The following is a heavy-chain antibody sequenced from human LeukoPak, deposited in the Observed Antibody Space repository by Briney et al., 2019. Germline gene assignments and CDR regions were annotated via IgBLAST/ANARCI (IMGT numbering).Heavy chain of an antibody. J-gene: IGHJ4*02. CDR3: VRETSGSSRTEY. CDR2: IYYSGST. D-gene: IGHD6-13*01. CDR1: GGSISGYY. Sequence: SETLSLTCTVSGGSISGYYWSWIRQPPGKGLERIAYIYYSGSTNYNPSLKSRVTMALDTSNNQLSLRLTSVTAADTAVYYCVRETSGSSRTEYWGQGTLVTVSS. V-gene: IGHV4-59*12.